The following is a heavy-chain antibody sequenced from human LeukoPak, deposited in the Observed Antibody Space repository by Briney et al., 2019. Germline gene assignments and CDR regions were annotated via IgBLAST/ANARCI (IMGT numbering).Heavy chain of an antibody. CDR1: GFTFSSYG. Sequence: GGSLRLSCAASGFTFSSYGMHWVRQAPGKGLEWVAVISYDGSNKYYADSVKGRFTISRDNSKNTLYLQMNSLRAEDTAVYNCARPQETTVTHFDYWGQGTLVTVSS. CDR3: ARPQETTVTHFDY. D-gene: IGHD4-17*01. V-gene: IGHV3-30*03. J-gene: IGHJ4*02. CDR2: ISYDGSNK.